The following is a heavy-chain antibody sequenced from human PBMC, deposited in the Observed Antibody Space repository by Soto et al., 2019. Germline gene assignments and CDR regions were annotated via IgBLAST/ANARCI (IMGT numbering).Heavy chain of an antibody. D-gene: IGHD2-15*01. Sequence: GGSLRLSCAASGFTFSSSAVSWVRQAPGKGLEWVSTISPSGDKTYQGDSAKGRFTISRDNSKNTLYLRMNSLRGDDTAVYYCAKDRGGRGNEIDQWGQGALVTVSS. J-gene: IGHJ4*02. CDR2: ISPSGDKT. V-gene: IGHV3-23*01. CDR1: GFTFSSSA. CDR3: AKDRGGRGNEIDQ.